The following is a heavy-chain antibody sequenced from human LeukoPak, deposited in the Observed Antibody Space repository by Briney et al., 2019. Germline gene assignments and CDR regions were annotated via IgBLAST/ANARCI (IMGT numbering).Heavy chain of an antibody. CDR1: GLTFTSYA. CDR3: AKDRIVMVTFSDY. D-gene: IGHD5-18*01. Sequence: GGSLRLSCATSGLTFTSYAMSWVRQTPGKGLEWVSGISGSGRSTYYADSVKGRFTISRDNSKNTLYLQVSSLRAEETAVYYCAKDRIVMVTFSDYWDQGTLVTVPS. V-gene: IGHV3-23*01. J-gene: IGHJ4*02. CDR2: ISGSGRST.